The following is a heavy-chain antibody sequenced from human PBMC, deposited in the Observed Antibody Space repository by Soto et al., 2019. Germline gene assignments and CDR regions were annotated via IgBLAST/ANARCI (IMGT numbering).Heavy chain of an antibody. D-gene: IGHD3-16*01. Sequence: QVLLQESGPGLVKPSQTLSLTCTVSGGSISSGGYYWSWIRQHPGKGLEWIGYIYYSGSTHYNPSLKSRFTISVATSKTQFSLKLSCLTAAGTAVYYCARAWGGYFDYWGQGTLVTVSS. CDR2: IYYSGST. J-gene: IGHJ4*02. V-gene: IGHV4-31*03. CDR3: ARAWGGYFDY. CDR1: GGSISSGGYY.